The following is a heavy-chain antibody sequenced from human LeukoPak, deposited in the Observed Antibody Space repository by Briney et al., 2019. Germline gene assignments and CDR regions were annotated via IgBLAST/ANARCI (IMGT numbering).Heavy chain of an antibody. D-gene: IGHD5-18*01. V-gene: IGHV3-23*01. CDR3: AEDRGIQLWLEGMFDY. Sequence: PGGSLRLSCAASGFTFSSYAMSWVRQAPGKGLEWVSAISGSGGSTYYADSVKGRFTISRDNSKNTLYLQMNSLRAEDTAVYYCAEDRGIQLWLEGMFDYWGQGTLVTVSS. CDR2: ISGSGGST. CDR1: GFTFSSYA. J-gene: IGHJ4*02.